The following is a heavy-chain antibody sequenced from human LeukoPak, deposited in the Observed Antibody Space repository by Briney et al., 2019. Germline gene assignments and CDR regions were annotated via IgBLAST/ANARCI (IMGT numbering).Heavy chain of an antibody. CDR1: GFTFSSSA. J-gene: IGHJ4*02. V-gene: IGHV3-23*01. Sequence: GGSLRLSCAASGFTFSSSAMSWVRQAPGKGLEWVSAISNNGGYTYYADSVQGRFTISRDNSKSTLCLQMNSLRAEDTAVYYCARQLGYCSDGSCYFPYWGQGTLVTVSS. CDR2: ISNNGGYT. D-gene: IGHD2-15*01. CDR3: ARQLGYCSDGSCYFPY.